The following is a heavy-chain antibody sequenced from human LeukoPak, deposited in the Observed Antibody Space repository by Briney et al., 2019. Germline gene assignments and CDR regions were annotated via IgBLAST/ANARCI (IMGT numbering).Heavy chain of an antibody. J-gene: IGHJ4*02. V-gene: IGHV3-21*01. CDR1: GFTFSSYS. D-gene: IGHD2-2*01. Sequence: PGGSLRLSCAASGFTFSSYSMGWVRQAPGKGLEWVSSISSSSSYIYYADSVKGRFTISRDNAKNSLYLQMNSLRAEDTAVYYCARRAYCSSTSCAFDYWGQGTLVTVSS. CDR2: ISSSSSYI. CDR3: ARRAYCSSTSCAFDY.